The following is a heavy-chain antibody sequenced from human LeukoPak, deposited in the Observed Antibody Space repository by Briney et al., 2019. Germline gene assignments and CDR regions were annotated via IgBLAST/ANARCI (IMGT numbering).Heavy chain of an antibody. V-gene: IGHV3-23*01. J-gene: IGHJ4*02. Sequence: TGGSLRLSCAASGFTFSSYAMSWVRQAPGKGLEWVSAISGSGGSTYYADSVKGRFTISRDNSKNTLYLQMNSLRAEDTAVYYCAKDYPITIRGVGATPLDYWGQGTLVTVSS. CDR3: AKDYPITIRGVGATPLDY. D-gene: IGHD1-26*01. CDR1: GFTFSSYA. CDR2: ISGSGGST.